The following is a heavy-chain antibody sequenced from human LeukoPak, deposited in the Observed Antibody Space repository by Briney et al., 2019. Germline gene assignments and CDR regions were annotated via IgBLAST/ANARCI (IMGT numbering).Heavy chain of an antibody. CDR2: ISYDGSNK. Sequence: PGRSLRLSCAASGFTFSSYAMHWVRQAPGKGLEWVAVISYDGSNKYYADSVKGRFTISRDNSKNTLYLQMNSLRAEDTAVYYCARDGRSSGWSDIFYYYYYYMDVWGKGTTVTVSS. J-gene: IGHJ6*03. CDR1: GFTFSSYA. V-gene: IGHV3-30*04. D-gene: IGHD6-19*01. CDR3: ARDGRSSGWSDIFYYYYYYMDV.